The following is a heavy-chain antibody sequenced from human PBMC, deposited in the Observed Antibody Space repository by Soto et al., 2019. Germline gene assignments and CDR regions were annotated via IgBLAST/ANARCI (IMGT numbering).Heavy chain of an antibody. CDR1: GNTFTRYG. V-gene: IGHV1-18*01. CDR2: ISGYKGNT. Sequence: QVQLVQSGAEVKEPGASVKVSCKASGNTFTRYGISWVRQGPGQGLEWMGWISGYKGNTNHAQKFQGRVTMTTDTPTSTAYMELRSLRSDDTAVYYCARDGHQWDQRYFDYWGQGTLVTVFS. J-gene: IGHJ4*02. D-gene: IGHD1-26*01. CDR3: ARDGHQWDQRYFDY.